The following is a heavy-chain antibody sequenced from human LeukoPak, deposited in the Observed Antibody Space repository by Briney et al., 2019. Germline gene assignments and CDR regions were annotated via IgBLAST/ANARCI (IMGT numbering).Heavy chain of an antibody. CDR1: GGTFSSYA. CDR3: ATALGGSGSHSFDY. J-gene: IGHJ4*02. CDR2: IIPIFGTA. D-gene: IGHD3-10*01. V-gene: IGHV1-69*06. Sequence: SVKVSCRASGGTFSSYAISWVRQAPGQGLEWMGGIIPIFGTANYAQKFQGRVTITADKSTSTAYMELSSLRSEDTAVYYCATALGGSGSHSFDYWGQGTLVTVSS.